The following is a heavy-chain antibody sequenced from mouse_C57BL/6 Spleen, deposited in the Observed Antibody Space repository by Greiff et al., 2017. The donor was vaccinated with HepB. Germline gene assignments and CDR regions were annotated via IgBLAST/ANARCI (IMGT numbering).Heavy chain of an antibody. CDR2: IDPSDSYT. D-gene: IGHD2-2*01. Sequence: QVQLQQPGAELVMPGASVKLSCKASGYTFTSYWMHWVKQRPGQGLEWIGEIDPSDSYTNYNQKFKGKSTLTVDKSSSTAYMQLSSLTSEDSAVYYCARGAVTTGFDYWGQGTTLTVSS. J-gene: IGHJ2*01. CDR3: ARGAVTTGFDY. CDR1: GYTFTSYW. V-gene: IGHV1-69*01.